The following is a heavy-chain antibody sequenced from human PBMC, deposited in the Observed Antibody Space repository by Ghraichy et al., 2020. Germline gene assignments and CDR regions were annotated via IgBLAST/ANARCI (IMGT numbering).Heavy chain of an antibody. D-gene: IGHD1-1*01. CDR1: GGSISTYF. Sequence: SETLSLTCTVSGGSISTYFWSWVGQSAGRGLEWIGRIYINGNTHYNPSLQSQVALSLDTSKKQFSLRLSSVTAADTAVYYCVRYLNSPLDEDYWGQGTLVTVS. CDR2: IYINGNT. V-gene: IGHV4-4*07. J-gene: IGHJ4*02. CDR3: VRYLNSPLDEDY.